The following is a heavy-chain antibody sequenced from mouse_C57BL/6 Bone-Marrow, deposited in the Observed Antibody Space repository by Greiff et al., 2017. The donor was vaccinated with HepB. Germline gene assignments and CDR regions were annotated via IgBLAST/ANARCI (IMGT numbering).Heavy chain of an antibody. D-gene: IGHD1-1*01. J-gene: IGHJ3*01. CDR2: IYPGSGNT. V-gene: IGHV1-76*01. Sequence: QVHVKQSGAELVRPGASVKLSCKASGYTFTDYYINWVKQRPGQGLEWIAMIYPGSGNTYYNEKFKGKATLTAEKSSSTAYMQLSSLTSKDSAVYFGAREGAYYGSSCSWFAYWGQGTLVTVSA. CDR3: AREGAYYGSSCSWFAY. CDR1: GYTFTDYY.